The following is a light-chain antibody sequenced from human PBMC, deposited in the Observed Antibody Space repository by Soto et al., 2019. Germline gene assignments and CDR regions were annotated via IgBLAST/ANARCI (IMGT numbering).Light chain of an antibody. V-gene: IGKV3-15*01. CDR3: QQYKNWPPWT. J-gene: IGKJ1*01. CDR1: QSISSN. Sequence: ETVMTQSPATLSVSPGERATLSCRASQSISSNLAWFQQKPGQAPRLLIYSASTRATGIPGRFSGSGSGTEFTLTISSLQSEDFAVYYCQQYKNWPPWTFGQGTKVEIK. CDR2: SAS.